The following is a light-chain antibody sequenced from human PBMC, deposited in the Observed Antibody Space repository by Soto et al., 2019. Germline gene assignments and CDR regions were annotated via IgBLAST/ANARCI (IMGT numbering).Light chain of an antibody. CDR2: GAA. CDR1: QSVFSS. Sequence: EIVMTQSPATLSVSLGERVTLSCRASQSVFSSLAWYQQKPGQAPRLLIYGAATRPIGIPARFSGSGSGTEFTLTISSLQSEDVAVYYCHQYYDVPLTFGGGTKVELK. V-gene: IGKV3-15*01. J-gene: IGKJ4*01. CDR3: HQYYDVPLT.